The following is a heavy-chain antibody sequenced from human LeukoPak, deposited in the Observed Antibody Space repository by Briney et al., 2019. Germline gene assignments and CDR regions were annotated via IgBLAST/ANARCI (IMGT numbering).Heavy chain of an antibody. CDR1: GFTFSDAW. CDR2: MNQDGTAI. V-gene: IGHV3-7*01. Sequence: GGSLRLSRAASGFTFSDAWMSWLRQAPGKGLEWVAHMNQDGTAIFYVDSVKGRFTISRDNAKNSLYLQMHNLRAEDTAVYYCSKLTSWGQGTLVTVSS. D-gene: IGHD3-16*01. J-gene: IGHJ5*02. CDR3: SKLTS.